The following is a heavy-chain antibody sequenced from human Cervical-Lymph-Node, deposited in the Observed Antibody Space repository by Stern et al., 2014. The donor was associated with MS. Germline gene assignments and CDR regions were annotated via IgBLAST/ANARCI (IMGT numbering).Heavy chain of an antibody. J-gene: IGHJ4*02. D-gene: IGHD1-14*01. CDR3: VRADRQDFDN. V-gene: IGHV1-46*03. Sequence: VQLVESGAEMKKPGASVTLSCKASGFTVTEYYMHWVRQAPGQGLEWMGIFNPCSNNGTYAQNFQGRVTMTRDPSANTVYMDLSGLRPADTAMYYCVRADRQDFDNWGQGTLVTVSS. CDR1: GFTVTEYY. CDR2: FNPCSNNG.